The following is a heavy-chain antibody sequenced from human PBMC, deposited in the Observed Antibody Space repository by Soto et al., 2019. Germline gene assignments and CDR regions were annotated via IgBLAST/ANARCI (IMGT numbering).Heavy chain of an antibody. J-gene: IGHJ4*02. D-gene: IGHD5-12*01. V-gene: IGHV4-31*03. CDR3: ARAPLYTGY. Sequence: QVQLQESGPGLVKPSQTLSLTCTVSGVSISSGGYCWSWIRQHPGKGLEWIGYIYYSGGTHYNPSLKSRVTISVDTSKNQFSLKLSSVTAADTAVYYCARAPLYTGYWGQGTLVTVSS. CDR2: IYYSGGT. CDR1: GVSISSGGYC.